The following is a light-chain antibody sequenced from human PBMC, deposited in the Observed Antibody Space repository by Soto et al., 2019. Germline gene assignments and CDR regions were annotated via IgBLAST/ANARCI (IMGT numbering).Light chain of an antibody. V-gene: IGKV3-20*01. CDR3: QQYGNTLWT. CDR2: GAS. Sequence: IVLTQSPCTLSLSPGERATLSCRASQSVSGNNLVWYQQKPGQAPRLLIHGASNRATGIPDRISGSGSGTDFTLTISRLEPEDFAVYYCQQYGNTLWTFGQGTKVDIK. J-gene: IGKJ1*01. CDR1: QSVSGNN.